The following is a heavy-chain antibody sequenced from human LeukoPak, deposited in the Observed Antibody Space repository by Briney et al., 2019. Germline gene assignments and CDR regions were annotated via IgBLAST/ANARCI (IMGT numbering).Heavy chain of an antibody. CDR3: ARWDYGDYHSDY. CDR1: GFTFSSYS. J-gene: IGHJ4*02. Sequence: GGSLRLSCAASGFTFSSYSMNWVRQAPGKGLEWVSSISSSSDYIDHADSVKGRFTISRDNAKNSLYLQMNSLRAEDTAVYYCARWDYGDYHSDYWGQGTLVTVSS. CDR2: ISSSSDYI. D-gene: IGHD4-17*01. V-gene: IGHV3-21*01.